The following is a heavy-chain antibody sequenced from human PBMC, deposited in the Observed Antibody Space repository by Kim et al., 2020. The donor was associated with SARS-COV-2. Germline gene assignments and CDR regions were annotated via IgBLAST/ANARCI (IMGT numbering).Heavy chain of an antibody. CDR2: ISSSSSTI. V-gene: IGHV3-48*02. CDR3: ARDGSSGWYGRAFDI. D-gene: IGHD6-19*01. J-gene: IGHJ3*02. Sequence: GGSLRLSCAASGFTFSSYSMNWVRQAPGKGLEWVSYISSSSSTIYYADSVKGRFTISRDNAKNLLYLQMNSLRDEDTAVYYCARDGSSGWYGRAFDIWGQGTMVTVSS. CDR1: GFTFSSYS.